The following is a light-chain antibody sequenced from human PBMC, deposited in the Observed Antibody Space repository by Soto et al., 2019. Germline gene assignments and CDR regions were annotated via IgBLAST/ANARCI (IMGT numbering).Light chain of an antibody. CDR1: SSDVGAYNS. Sequence: QSALTQPASVSGSPGQSITISCTGTSSDVGAYNSVSWYQQHPDEAPKLIIFSVTSRTSGLSDRFSGSKSDNTASLTISGLRTEDEVDYYCSSATSSSTYLFGTGTKLTVL. CDR3: SSATSSSTYL. J-gene: IGLJ1*01. V-gene: IGLV2-14*03. CDR2: SVT.